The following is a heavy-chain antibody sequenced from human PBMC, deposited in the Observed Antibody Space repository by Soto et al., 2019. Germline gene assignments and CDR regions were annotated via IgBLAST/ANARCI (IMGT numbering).Heavy chain of an antibody. CDR1: GGSISSYY. CDR2: IYYSGST. D-gene: IGHD4-4*01. J-gene: IGHJ4*02. Sequence: PSETLSLTCTVSGGSISSYYWSWIRQPPGKGLEWIGYIYYSGSTNYNPSLKSRVTISVDTSKNQFSLKLSSVTAADTAVYYCARLTTSFNSGSRVFDYWGQGTLVTV. V-gene: IGHV4-59*08. CDR3: ARLTTSFNSGSRVFDY.